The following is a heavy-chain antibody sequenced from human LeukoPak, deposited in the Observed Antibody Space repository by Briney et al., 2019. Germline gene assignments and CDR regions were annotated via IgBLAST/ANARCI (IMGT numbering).Heavy chain of an antibody. V-gene: IGHV4-34*01. J-gene: IGHJ4*02. CDR2: INHSGST. CDR1: GGSFSGYY. D-gene: IGHD3-3*01. CDR3: AFWSGYYSPDY. Sequence: SQTLSLTCAVYGGSFSGYYWSWIRQPPGKGLEWIGEINHSGSTNYNPSLKSRVTISVDTSKNQFSLKLSSVTAADTAVYYCAFWSGYYSPDYWGQGTLVTVSS.